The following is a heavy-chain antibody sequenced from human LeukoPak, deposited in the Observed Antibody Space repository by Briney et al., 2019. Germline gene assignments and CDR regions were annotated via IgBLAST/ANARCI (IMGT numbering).Heavy chain of an antibody. CDR3: TRVGDSSGYSSFFDY. CDR1: GGSISTSSYY. D-gene: IGHD3-22*01. J-gene: IGHJ4*02. V-gene: IGHV4-39*07. Sequence: SETLSLTCTVSGGSISTSSYYWGWVRQPPGKGLEWIGNIFYSGSTNYNPSLKSRVTISVDKSKNQFSLKLKSVTAADTAVYYCTRVGDSSGYSSFFDYWGQGTLVTVSS. CDR2: IFYSGST.